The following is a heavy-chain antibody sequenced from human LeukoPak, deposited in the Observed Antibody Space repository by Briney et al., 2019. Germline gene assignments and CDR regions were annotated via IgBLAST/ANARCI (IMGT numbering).Heavy chain of an antibody. CDR3: ARANGWYYFDY. CDR1: GINFRRYG. CDR2: ISYDGSNK. Sequence: GSLRLFCAASGINFRRYGKHWVRQGPSKGLGGVAVISYDGSNKYYADSVKGRFTISRDNSKDTLYLQMNSLRAEDTAVYYCARANGWYYFDYWGQGTLVTVSS. V-gene: IGHV3-30-3*01. D-gene: IGHD6-19*01. J-gene: IGHJ4*02.